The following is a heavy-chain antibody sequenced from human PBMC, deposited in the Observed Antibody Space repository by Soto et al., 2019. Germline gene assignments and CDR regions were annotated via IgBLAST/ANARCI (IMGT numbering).Heavy chain of an antibody. J-gene: IGHJ4*02. CDR2: TNQDGSEK. V-gene: IGHV3-7*04. Sequence: EDQLVESGGGLVQPGGSLRLTCAVSGFSFRSDWMNWVRQAPGKGLEWVAHTNQDGSEKYYLDSVKGRFTIFRDNAKNFLYLKMNRLRAGDTAVYYCSGGVGDAIWGQGTLVTVSS. CDR1: GFSFRSDW. CDR3: SGGVGDAI. D-gene: IGHD1-26*01.